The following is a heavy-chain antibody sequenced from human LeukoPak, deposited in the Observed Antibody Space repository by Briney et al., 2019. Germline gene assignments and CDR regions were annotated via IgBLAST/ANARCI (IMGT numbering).Heavy chain of an antibody. CDR1: GGSISSYY. D-gene: IGHD3-9*01. V-gene: IGHV4-59*01. CDR3: ARGPSYYDILTGYSSYYGMDV. J-gene: IGHJ6*02. CDR2: IYYSGST. Sequence: SETLSLTCTVSGGSISSYYWSWIRQPPGKGLEWIGYIYYSGSTNYNPSLKSRVTISVDTSKNQFSLKLSSVTAADTAVYYCARGPSYYDILTGYSSYYGMDVWGQGTTVTVSS.